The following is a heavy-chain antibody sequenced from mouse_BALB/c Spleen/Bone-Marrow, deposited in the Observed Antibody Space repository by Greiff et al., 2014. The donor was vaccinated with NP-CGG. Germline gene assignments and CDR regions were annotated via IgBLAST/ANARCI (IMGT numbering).Heavy chain of an antibody. Sequence: QVQLKQSGAELVKPGASVKLSCKASGYTFTSYYMYWVKQRPGQGPEWFGEINPSNGGTNFNEKFKNKATLTVDKSSSTAYMQLSSLTSEDSAVYYCSRGRRDALDYWGQGTSVTVSS. J-gene: IGHJ4*01. CDR3: SRGRRDALDY. V-gene: IGHV1S81*02. CDR2: INPSNGGT. CDR1: GYTFTSYY.